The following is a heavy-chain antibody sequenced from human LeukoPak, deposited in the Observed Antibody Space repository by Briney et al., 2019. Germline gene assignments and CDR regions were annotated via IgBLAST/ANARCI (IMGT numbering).Heavy chain of an antibody. D-gene: IGHD4-17*01. CDR2: VKHDGRQ. Sequence: GGSLRLSCEVSASTFIGHWMGWVRQAPGKGLEWAASVKHDGRQYYVDSVKGRFIISRDNAKSSLDLQIENLRGDDTAIYFCARGPDYGDRLDYFDYWGQGTLVTVSS. CDR1: ASTFIGHW. J-gene: IGHJ4*02. V-gene: IGHV3-7*01. CDR3: ARGPDYGDRLDYFDY.